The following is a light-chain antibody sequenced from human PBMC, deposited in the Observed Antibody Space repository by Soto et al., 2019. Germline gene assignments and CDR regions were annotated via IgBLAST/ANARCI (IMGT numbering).Light chain of an antibody. V-gene: IGKV3-20*01. CDR1: QSVRSNY. J-gene: IGKJ4*01. CDR3: QLYGTLPLT. Sequence: EIVLTQSPGTLSLSPGERATLSCRASQSVRSNYLAWYQQKPGQAPRLLICGASSRATGIPDRFSGTGSGTDFTLTISRLEPEDFAVYYCQLYGTLPLTFGGGTKVEIK. CDR2: GAS.